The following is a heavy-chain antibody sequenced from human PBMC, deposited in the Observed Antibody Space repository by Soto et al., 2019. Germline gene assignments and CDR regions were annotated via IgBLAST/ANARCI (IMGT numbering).Heavy chain of an antibody. J-gene: IGHJ4*02. Sequence: QVQLVPSGAEVKKPGASVKVSCKASGYTFTSYAISWVRQAPGHGLEWMGWISGFNGKTNYTQKLQGRVTMTTDTSTSTAYMELRSLRSDDTAVYYCVRGGRTRPPDYWGQGTLVTVSS. CDR1: GYTFTSYA. CDR3: VRGGRTRPPDY. D-gene: IGHD6-6*01. CDR2: ISGFNGKT. V-gene: IGHV1-18*01.